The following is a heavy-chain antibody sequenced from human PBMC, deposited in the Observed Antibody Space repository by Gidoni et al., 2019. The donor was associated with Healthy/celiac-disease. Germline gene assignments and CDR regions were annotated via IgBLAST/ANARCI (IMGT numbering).Heavy chain of an antibody. J-gene: IGHJ4*02. CDR3: ARYSGSYLSFDY. CDR2: NIPIFGTA. CDR1: GGTVSRYA. Sequence: QVQLVQSGAEVKKPGSSVKVSCKASGGTVSRYAISWVRQAPGQGLAWTGGNIPIFGTANYAQKFQGRVTITADKSTSTAYMELSSLRSEDTAVYYCARYSGSYLSFDYWGQGTLVTVSS. V-gene: IGHV1-69*06. D-gene: IGHD1-26*01.